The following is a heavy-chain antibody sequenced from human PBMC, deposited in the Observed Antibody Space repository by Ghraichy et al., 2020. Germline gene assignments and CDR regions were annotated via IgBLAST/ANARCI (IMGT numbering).Heavy chain of an antibody. J-gene: IGHJ5*02. CDR3: ARDRTTIFGVFRPGWFDP. D-gene: IGHD3-3*01. CDR2: AYNSGST. V-gene: IGHV4-59*01. Sequence: GSLRLSCIVSGYSINAYYWSWIRQPPGKGLEWIAYAYNSGSTNYNPSLESRVTISLDTSKNHLSLKLSSVTAADTAMYYCARDRTTIFGVFRPGWFDPWGQGTLVTVSS. CDR1: GYSINAYY.